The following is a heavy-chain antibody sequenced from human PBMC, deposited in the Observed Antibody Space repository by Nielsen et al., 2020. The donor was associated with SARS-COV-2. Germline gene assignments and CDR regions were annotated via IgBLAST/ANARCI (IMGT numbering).Heavy chain of an antibody. V-gene: IGHV3-74*01. J-gene: IGHJ3*01. CDR1: GFSLSYYW. D-gene: IGHD3/OR15-3a*01. Sequence: GESLKISCEVSGFSLSYYWMHWVRQAPGKGLVWVARIASDGSSTSYADSVKGRLTISRDDTRNTLFLQMNTLRDEDTAVYYYTRSEPESFWTGRFQRRERHDAFDLWGRGTLVTVSS. CDR2: IASDGSST. CDR3: TRSEPESFWTGRFQRRERHDAFDL.